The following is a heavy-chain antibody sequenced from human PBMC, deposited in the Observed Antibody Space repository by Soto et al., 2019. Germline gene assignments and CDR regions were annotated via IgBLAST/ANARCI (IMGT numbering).Heavy chain of an antibody. CDR3: AHSPRITRYGMDV. J-gene: IGHJ6*02. D-gene: IGHD1-20*01. Sequence: QITLKESGPTLVKPTETLTLTCTFSGFSLINTEVGVGWIRQPPGKALEWLAVIYWNDGKRYSPSLRSTLTITKDTSKTQVVLIMTNIDTVDTATYYCAHSPRITRYGMDVWGQGTTVTVSS. CDR1: GFSLINTEVG. CDR2: IYWNDGK. V-gene: IGHV2-5*01.